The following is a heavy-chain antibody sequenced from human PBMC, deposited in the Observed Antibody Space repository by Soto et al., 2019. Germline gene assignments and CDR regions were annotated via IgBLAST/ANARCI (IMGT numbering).Heavy chain of an antibody. J-gene: IGHJ3*02. CDR1: GFSLTTRGVG. Sequence: QITLKESGPTLVKSTQTLTLTCTFSGFSLTTRGVGEGVIRQPPGKALVWLALIYWDDEKRYSPSLQSRLTITKDTSKNQVDLTVTNMNPADTGTYYCAHRLYASSDDAFDIWGQGTMVYVSS. D-gene: IGHD6-6*01. V-gene: IGHV2-5*02. CDR3: AHRLYASSDDAFDI. CDR2: IYWDDEK.